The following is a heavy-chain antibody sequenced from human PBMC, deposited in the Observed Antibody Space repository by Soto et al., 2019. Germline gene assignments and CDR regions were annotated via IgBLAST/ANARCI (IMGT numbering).Heavy chain of an antibody. CDR3: ARGIFGSGTANDY. CDR2: INGDGSGT. V-gene: IGHV3-74*01. CDR1: GFTFSGSW. Sequence: EVQLVESGGGLVQPGGSLRLSCAASGFTFSGSWMHWVRQAPGKGLVWVSRINGDGSGTSYADFVKGRFTISRDDAKNTLFLQVTGLRAADTAVYYCARGIFGSGTANDYWGQGTLVTVSS. J-gene: IGHJ4*02. D-gene: IGHD3-10*01.